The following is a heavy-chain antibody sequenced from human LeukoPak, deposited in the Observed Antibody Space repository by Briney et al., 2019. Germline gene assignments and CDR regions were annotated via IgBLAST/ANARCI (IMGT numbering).Heavy chain of an antibody. D-gene: IGHD6-13*01. V-gene: IGHV1-2*02. CDR2: INPNSGDT. Sequence: ASVKVSCKASGYTFAGYYMHWVRQAPGQGLECMGWINPNSGDTNNAQKFQGRVTMTSDTSISTAYMELSRLRSDDTAVYYCARAVAAIVNWFDPWGQGTLVTVSS. CDR1: GYTFAGYY. CDR3: ARAVAAIVNWFDP. J-gene: IGHJ5*02.